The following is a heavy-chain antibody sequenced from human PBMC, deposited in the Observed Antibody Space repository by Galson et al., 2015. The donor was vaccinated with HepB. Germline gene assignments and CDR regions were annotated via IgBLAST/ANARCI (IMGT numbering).Heavy chain of an antibody. CDR1: GYTFTGYY. D-gene: IGHD1-26*01. V-gene: IGHV1-2*02. CDR2: INPNSGGT. J-gene: IGHJ6*03. Sequence: SGYTFTGYYMHWVRQAPGQGLEWMGWINPNSGGTNYAQKFQGRVTMTRDTSISTAYMELSRLRSDDTAVYYCARNSGGLYYYYMDVWGKGTTVTVSS. CDR3: ARNSGGLYYYYMDV.